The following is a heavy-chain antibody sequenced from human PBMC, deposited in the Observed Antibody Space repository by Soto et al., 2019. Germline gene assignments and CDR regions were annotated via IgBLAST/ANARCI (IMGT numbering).Heavy chain of an antibody. CDR2: ISGSGGST. D-gene: IGHD1-26*01. J-gene: IGHJ4*02. V-gene: IGHV3-23*01. CDR3: SYGSCYYPRPPLDF. CDR1: GFTFSSYA. Sequence: GGSLRLSCAASGFTFSSYAMSWVRQAPGKGLEWVSAISGSGGSTYYADSVKGRFTISRDNSKNTLYLQMNSLRAEDTAVYYCSYGSCYYPRPPLDFWGQGTLDTVSS.